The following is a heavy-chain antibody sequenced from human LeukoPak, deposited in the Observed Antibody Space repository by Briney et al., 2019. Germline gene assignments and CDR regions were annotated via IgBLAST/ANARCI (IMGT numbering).Heavy chain of an antibody. CDR1: GFTFSSYS. CDR3: ARTGIAAAGPDFDY. J-gene: IGHJ4*02. D-gene: IGHD6-13*01. V-gene: IGHV3-48*01. Sequence: GGSLRLSCAASGFTFSSYSMNWVRQAPGKGLEGVSYISSSSSTIYYADSVKGRFTISRDNAKNSLYLQMNSLRAEDTAVYYCARTGIAAAGPDFDYWGQGTLVTVSS. CDR2: ISSSSSTI.